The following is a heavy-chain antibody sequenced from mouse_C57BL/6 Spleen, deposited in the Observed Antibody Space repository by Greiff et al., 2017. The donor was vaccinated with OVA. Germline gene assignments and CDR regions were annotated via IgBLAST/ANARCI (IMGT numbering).Heavy chain of an antibody. D-gene: IGHD1-1*01. V-gene: IGHV5-6*01. Sequence: EVMLVESGGDLVKPGGSLKLSCAASGFTFSSYGMSWVRQTPDKRLEWVATISSGGSYTYYPDSVKGRFTISRDNAKNTLYLQMSSLKSEDTAMYYCARQDYYGSSPCWYFDVWGTGTTVTVSS. CDR2: ISSGGSYT. CDR3: ARQDYYGSSPCWYFDV. CDR1: GFTFSSYG. J-gene: IGHJ1*03.